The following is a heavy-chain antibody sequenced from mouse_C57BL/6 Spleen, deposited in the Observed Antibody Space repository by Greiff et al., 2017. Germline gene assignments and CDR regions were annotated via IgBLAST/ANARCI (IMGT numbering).Heavy chain of an antibody. J-gene: IGHJ3*01. CDR3: ARGYGYEGLAY. D-gene: IGHD2-2*01. CDR1: GFTFTDYY. V-gene: IGHV7-3*01. CDR2: IRNKANGYTT. Sequence: EVQVVESGGGLVQPGGSLSLSCAASGFTFTDYYMSWVRQPPGKALEWLGFIRNKANGYTTEYSASVKGRFTISRDNSQSILYLQMNALRAEDSATYYCARGYGYEGLAYWGQGTLVTVSA.